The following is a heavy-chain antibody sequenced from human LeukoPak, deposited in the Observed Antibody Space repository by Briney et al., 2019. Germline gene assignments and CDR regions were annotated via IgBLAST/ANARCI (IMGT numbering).Heavy chain of an antibody. V-gene: IGHV1-46*01. CDR2: TKPEGGRT. CDR1: GYTFTRYY. Sequence: ASVKVSCRASGYTFTRYYIHWMRQAPGQGLEWMGLTKPEGGRTIYAQKFKGRLTMTRDTSTSTVYMELSSLRSEDTAVYYCARLEGLTATMGDWGQGTLATVSS. CDR3: ARLEGLTATMGD. J-gene: IGHJ4*02. D-gene: IGHD5-12*01.